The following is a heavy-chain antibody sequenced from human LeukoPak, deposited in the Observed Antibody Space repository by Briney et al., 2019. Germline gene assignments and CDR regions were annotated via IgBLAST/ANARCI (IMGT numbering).Heavy chain of an antibody. Sequence: KSSETLSLTCTVSGGSISSYYWSWIRQPPGKGQEWIGYIYYSGSTNYNPSLKSRVTISVDTSKNQFSLKLSSVTAADTAVYYCARDGDGYTDYYGMDVWGQGTTVTVSS. CDR3: ARDGDGYTDYYGMDV. V-gene: IGHV4-59*01. D-gene: IGHD5-24*01. J-gene: IGHJ6*02. CDR2: IYYSGST. CDR1: GGSISSYY.